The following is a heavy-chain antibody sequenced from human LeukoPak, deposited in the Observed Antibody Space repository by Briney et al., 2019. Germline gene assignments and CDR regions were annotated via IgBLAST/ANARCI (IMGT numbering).Heavy chain of an antibody. CDR3: ARVGDFWSGYYPD. V-gene: IGHV3-48*04. CDR1: GFTFSSYS. CDR2: ISSSSSTI. D-gene: IGHD3-3*01. J-gene: IGHJ4*02. Sequence: GGSLRLSCAASGFTFSSYSMNWVRQAPGKGLAWVSYISSSSSTIYYADSVKGRFTISRDNAKNSLYLQMNSLRAEDTAVYYCARVGDFWSGYYPDWGQGTLVTVSS.